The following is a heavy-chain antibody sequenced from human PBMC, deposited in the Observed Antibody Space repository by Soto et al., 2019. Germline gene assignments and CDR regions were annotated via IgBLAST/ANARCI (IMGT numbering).Heavy chain of an antibody. V-gene: IGHV4-30-2*01. Sequence: PSETLSLTCAVSGCSISSGGYSWSWIRQPPGKGLEWIGYIYHSGSTYYNPSLKSRVTISVDRSKNQFSLKLSSVTAADTAVYYCARRDGYNEGPNWFDPWGQGTLVTVS. D-gene: IGHD5-12*01. J-gene: IGHJ5*02. CDR3: ARRDGYNEGPNWFDP. CDR1: GCSISSGGYS. CDR2: IYHSGST.